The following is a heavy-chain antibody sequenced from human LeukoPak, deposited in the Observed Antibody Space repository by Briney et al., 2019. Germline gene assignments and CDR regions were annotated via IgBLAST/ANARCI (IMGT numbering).Heavy chain of an antibody. J-gene: IGHJ4*02. CDR3: TTGTDGPGY. CDR2: IRSKANNYAT. D-gene: IGHD5-24*01. Sequence: GGFLRLSCAASGFTFSGSAMHWVRQASGKGLGWVGRIRSKANNYATAYAASVKGRFTISRDDSKNTAYLQMNSLKTEDTAVYYCTTGTDGPGYWGQGTLVTVSS. CDR1: GFTFSGSA. V-gene: IGHV3-73*01.